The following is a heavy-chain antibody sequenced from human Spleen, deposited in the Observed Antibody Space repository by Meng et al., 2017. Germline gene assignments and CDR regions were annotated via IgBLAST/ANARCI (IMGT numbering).Heavy chain of an antibody. D-gene: IGHD1-26*01. J-gene: IGHJ5*02. CDR3: ARHRSVGDTTGLSAWFDP. V-gene: IGHV5-51*01. CDR1: GYSFTSYW. CDR2: IYPDDSDT. Sequence: KVSCKGSGYSFTSYWIGWVRQMPGKGLEWMGIIYPDDSDTRYSPSFQGQVTVTADKSITTAYLQWSSLKASDTAMYYCARHRSVGDTTGLSAWFDPWGQGTLVTVSS.